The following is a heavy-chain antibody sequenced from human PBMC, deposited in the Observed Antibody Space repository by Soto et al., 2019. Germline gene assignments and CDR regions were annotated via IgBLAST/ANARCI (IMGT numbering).Heavy chain of an antibody. CDR2: INHSGST. V-gene: IGHV4-34*01. Sequence: PSETLSLTCAVDGGSFSGYYWSWIRQPPGKGLEWIGEINHSGSTNYNPSLKSRVTISVDTSKNQFSLKLSSVTAADTAVYYCASLHYYDSSGANYYFDYWGQGTLVTVSS. D-gene: IGHD3-22*01. J-gene: IGHJ4*02. CDR1: GGSFSGYY. CDR3: ASLHYYDSSGANYYFDY.